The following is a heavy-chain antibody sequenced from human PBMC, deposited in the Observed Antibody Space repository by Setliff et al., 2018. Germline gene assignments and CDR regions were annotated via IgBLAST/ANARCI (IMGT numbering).Heavy chain of an antibody. CDR3: ATDSGSSRLYNSWSGYSPN. J-gene: IGHJ4*02. CDR2: TSYDGINK. V-gene: IGHV3-30*01. Sequence: WGTLRLSCAASGVTFSSCPMHWVRQGPGQGLEWGAVTSYDGINKYYAKSVQGRFTISRDNSKNTLYLQMNSLRLEYTAVYYCATDSGSSRLYNSWSGYSPNWGQGTLVTVSS. CDR1: GVTFSSCP. D-gene: IGHD3-3*01.